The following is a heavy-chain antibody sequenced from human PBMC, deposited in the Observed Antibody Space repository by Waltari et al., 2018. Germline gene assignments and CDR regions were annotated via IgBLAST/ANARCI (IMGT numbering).Heavy chain of an antibody. CDR3: ARGYDSSGYFDY. J-gene: IGHJ4*02. CDR1: GFTFSSYG. Sequence: QVQLVESGGGVVQPGRSLRLSCAASGFTFSSYGMPWVRQAPGKGLEWVAVIWYDGSNKYYADSVKGRFTISRDNSKNTLYLQMNSLRAEDTAVYYCARGYDSSGYFDYWGQGTLVTVSS. CDR2: IWYDGSNK. V-gene: IGHV3-33*01. D-gene: IGHD3-22*01.